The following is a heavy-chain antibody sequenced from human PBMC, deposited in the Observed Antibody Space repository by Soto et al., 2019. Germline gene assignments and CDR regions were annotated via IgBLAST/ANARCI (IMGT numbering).Heavy chain of an antibody. V-gene: IGHV4-59*01. CDR3: ARVEVATRRNYYFDY. CDR2: IYYSGST. D-gene: IGHD5-12*01. CDR1: GGSISSYY. Sequence: SETLSLTCTVSGGSISSYYWSWIRQPPGKGLEWIGYIYYSGSTNYNPSLKSRVTISVDTSKNQFSLKLSSVTAADTAVYYCARVEVATRRNYYFDYWGQGTLVTVSS. J-gene: IGHJ4*02.